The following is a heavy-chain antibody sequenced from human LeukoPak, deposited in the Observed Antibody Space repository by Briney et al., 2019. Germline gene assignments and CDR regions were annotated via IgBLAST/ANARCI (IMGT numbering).Heavy chain of an antibody. Sequence: SETLSLTCTVFGGSISSSSYHWAWIRQPPGKGLEWIGNMYYSGSTYYNPSLKSRVTLSVDTSKNQFSLKMSSVSAADTALYYCARLYGSTLYFDYWGQGTLVTVPS. CDR1: GGSISSSSYH. D-gene: IGHD3-22*01. CDR3: ARLYGSTLYFDY. J-gene: IGHJ4*02. V-gene: IGHV4-39*01. CDR2: MYYSGST.